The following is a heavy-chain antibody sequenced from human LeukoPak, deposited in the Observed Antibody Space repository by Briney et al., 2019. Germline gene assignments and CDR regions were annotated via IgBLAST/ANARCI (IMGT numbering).Heavy chain of an antibody. J-gene: IGHJ4*02. CDR1: GFTFDDCA. V-gene: IGHV3-9*01. D-gene: IGHD3-22*01. CDR2: ISWNSGSI. CDR3: AKDHYDSSGYPDWGFDY. Sequence: GGSLRLSCAASGFTFDDCAMPWVRQAPGKGLEWVSGISWNSGSIGYADSVKGRFTISRDNAKDSLYLQMNSLRAEDTAVYYCAKDHYDSSGYPDWGFDYWGQGTLVTVSS.